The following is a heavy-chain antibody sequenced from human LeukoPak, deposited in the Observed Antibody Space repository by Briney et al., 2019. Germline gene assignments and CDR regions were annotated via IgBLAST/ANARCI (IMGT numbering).Heavy chain of an antibody. D-gene: IGHD4-11*01. V-gene: IGHV3-23*01. CDR1: GFTFSSYS. Sequence: PGGSLRLSCAASGFTFSSYSMNWVRQAPGKGLEWVSAISGSGGSTYYADSVKGRFTISRDNSKNTLYLQMNSLRAEDTAVYYCAKSTVTHPDYFDYWGQGTLVTVSS. CDR3: AKSTVTHPDYFDY. J-gene: IGHJ4*02. CDR2: ISGSGGST.